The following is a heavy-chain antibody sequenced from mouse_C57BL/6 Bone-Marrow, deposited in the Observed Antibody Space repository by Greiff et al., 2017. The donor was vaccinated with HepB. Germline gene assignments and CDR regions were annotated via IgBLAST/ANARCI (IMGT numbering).Heavy chain of an antibody. V-gene: IGHV5-4*03. CDR1: GFTFSSYA. D-gene: IGHD2-5*01. CDR3: ARARYSRAMDY. CDR2: ISDGGSYT. Sequence: EVMLVESGGGLVKPGGSLKLSCAASGFTFSSYAMSWVRQTPEKRLEWVATISDGGSYTYYPDNVKGRFTISRDNAKNNLYLQMSHLKSEDTAMYYCARARYSRAMDYWGQGTSVTVSS. J-gene: IGHJ4*01.